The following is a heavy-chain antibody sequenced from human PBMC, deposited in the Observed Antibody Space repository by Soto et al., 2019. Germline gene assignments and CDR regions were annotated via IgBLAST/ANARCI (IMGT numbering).Heavy chain of an antibody. V-gene: IGHV1-2*02. CDR1: GLTFTGHY. J-gene: IGHJ6*02. CDR2: INPNSGDT. CDR3: ASGSARPSYYYYGVDV. D-gene: IGHD6-19*01. Sequence: ASVKVSCKASGLTFTGHYLHWVRQAPGQGLEWMGWINPNSGDTNFAQKFQGRVTMTRDTSISTAYMEVSRLTSDDTAVYYCASGSARPSYYYYGVDVWGQGTTVTVSS.